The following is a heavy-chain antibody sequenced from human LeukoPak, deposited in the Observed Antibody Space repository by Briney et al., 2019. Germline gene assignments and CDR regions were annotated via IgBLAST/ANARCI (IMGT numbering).Heavy chain of an antibody. CDR1: GFTVSSNY. V-gene: IGHV3-49*04. CDR2: IRSKAYGGTT. D-gene: IGHD6-13*01. Sequence: PGGSLRLSCAASGFTVSSNYMSWVRQAPGKGLEWVGFIRSKAYGGTTEYAASVKGRFTISRDDSKSIAYLQMNSLKTEDTAVYYCTRAPASTGYSSSWPFDYWGQGTLVTVSS. J-gene: IGHJ4*02. CDR3: TRAPASTGYSSSWPFDY.